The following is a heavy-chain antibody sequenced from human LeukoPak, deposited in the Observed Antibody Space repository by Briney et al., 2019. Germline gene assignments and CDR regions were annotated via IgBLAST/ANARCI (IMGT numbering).Heavy chain of an antibody. D-gene: IGHD3-3*01. Sequence: SETLSLTCTVSGGSISSSSYYWGWIRQPPGKGLEWIGYIYYSGSTNYNPSLKSRVTISVDTSKNQFSLKLSSVTAADTAVYYCARDNLGPNHAYYDFWSGYSYYYYYMDVWGKGTTVTVSS. CDR3: ARDNLGPNHAYYDFWSGYSYYYYYMDV. CDR2: IYYSGST. J-gene: IGHJ6*03. V-gene: IGHV4-61*01. CDR1: GGSISSSSYY.